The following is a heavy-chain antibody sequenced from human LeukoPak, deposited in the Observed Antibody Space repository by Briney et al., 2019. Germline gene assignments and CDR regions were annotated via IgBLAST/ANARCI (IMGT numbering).Heavy chain of an antibody. CDR1: GFTFSRYW. CDR3: ARDLTSPIDY. CDR2: ISSDGSIT. Sequence: GGSLRLSCAVSGFTFSRYWMNWVRQGPGKGLVWVSRISSDGSITYYADSVKGRFTISRDNAKNTLYPQMNSLRAEDTAVYYCARDLTSPIDYWGQGTLVTVSS. D-gene: IGHD3-16*01. J-gene: IGHJ4*02. V-gene: IGHV3-74*01.